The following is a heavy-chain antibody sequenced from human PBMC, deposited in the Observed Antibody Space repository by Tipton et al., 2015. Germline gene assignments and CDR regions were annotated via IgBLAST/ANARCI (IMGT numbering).Heavy chain of an antibody. D-gene: IGHD1-26*01. J-gene: IGHJ4*02. CDR2: ISYDGSNK. Sequence: SLRLSCAASGFTFSSYGMHWVRQAPGKGLEWLAVISYDGSNKYYADSVKGRFTISRDNSKNTLYLQMNSLRAEDTAIYYCAKARVVGVTGFDYWGQGTQVTVSS. V-gene: IGHV3-30*18. CDR1: GFTFSSYG. CDR3: AKARVVGVTGFDY.